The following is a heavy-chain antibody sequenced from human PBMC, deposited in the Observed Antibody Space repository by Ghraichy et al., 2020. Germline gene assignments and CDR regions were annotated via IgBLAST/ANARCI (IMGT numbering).Heavy chain of an antibody. Sequence: GESLNISCKGSGYTFRNYCIAWVRQKPGKGLEWMGNVHPIDSETTYSPSFQGQVTITVDTSVDSAYLQWRSLAASDTAIYYCARLPGRANWFDPWGQGTLVTVSS. J-gene: IGHJ5*02. CDR3: ARLPGRANWFDP. CDR2: VHPIDSET. D-gene: IGHD3-10*01. CDR1: GYTFRNYC. V-gene: IGHV5-51*01.